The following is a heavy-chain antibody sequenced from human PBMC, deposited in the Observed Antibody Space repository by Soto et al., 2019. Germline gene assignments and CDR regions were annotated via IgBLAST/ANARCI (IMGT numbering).Heavy chain of an antibody. CDR3: ARDRIATRGDAFDL. CDR2: IIPIPDIT. V-gene: IGHV1-69*08. J-gene: IGHJ3*01. Sequence: QVQLVQSGAEVRKPGSSVKVSCKAPGGTFSTYIISWVRQAPGQGLEWMGRIIPIPDITNYAQKFQGRVPVTADRSTSTAYMALSRLKSEDTAVYYCARDRIATRGDAFDLWGQGTMVTGSS. D-gene: IGHD1-26*01. CDR1: GGTFSTYI.